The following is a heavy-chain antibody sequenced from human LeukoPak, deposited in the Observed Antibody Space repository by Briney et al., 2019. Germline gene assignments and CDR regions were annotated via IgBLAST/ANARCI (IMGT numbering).Heavy chain of an antibody. CDR2: ISGSGGST. V-gene: IGHV3-23*01. CDR3: AKDYYYDSSGYYSGLDDY. J-gene: IGHJ4*02. CDR1: GFTFSSYA. Sequence: GGSLRLSCAASGFTFSSYAMSWVRQAPGKGLEWVSAISGSGGSTYYADSVKGRFTISRDNSKNTLYLQMNSLRAEDTAVYYCAKDYYYDSSGYYSGLDDYWGQGTLVTVSS. D-gene: IGHD3-22*01.